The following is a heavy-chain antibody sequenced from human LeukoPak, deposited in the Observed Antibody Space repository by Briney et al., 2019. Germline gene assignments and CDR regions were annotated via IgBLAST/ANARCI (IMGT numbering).Heavy chain of an antibody. Sequence: SVKVSCKASGYTFTSYGISWVRQAPGQGLEWMGRIIPILGIANYAQKFQGRVTITADKSTSTAYMELSSLRSEDTAVYYRARVPQYQLLLMDWFDPWGQGTLVTVSS. CDR2: IIPILGIA. D-gene: IGHD2-2*01. J-gene: IGHJ5*02. CDR3: ARVPQYQLLLMDWFDP. CDR1: GYTFTSYG. V-gene: IGHV1-69*04.